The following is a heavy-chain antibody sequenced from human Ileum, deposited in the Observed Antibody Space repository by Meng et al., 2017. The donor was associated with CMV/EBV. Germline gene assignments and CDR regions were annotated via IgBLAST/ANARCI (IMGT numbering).Heavy chain of an antibody. J-gene: IGHJ5*02. D-gene: IGHD2-21*01. CDR1: GFTFSTQV. V-gene: IGHV3-23*04. CDR2: IGRGGDT. Sequence: LVESGGGLVQPAGALGIACVGSGFTFSTQVMNWVRQAPGKGLQWVSTIGRGGDTYYADSVRGRFTVSRDNSKNTVYLQMNSLRVEDSSAYYCAKDYLDSLASDSWGQGTLVTVSS. CDR3: AKDYLDSLASDS.